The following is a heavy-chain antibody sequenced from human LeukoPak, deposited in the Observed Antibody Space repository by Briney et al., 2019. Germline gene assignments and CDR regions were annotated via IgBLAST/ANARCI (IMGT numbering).Heavy chain of an antibody. V-gene: IGHV3-15*01. Sequence: GGSLRLSCAASGLSFSNYAMSWVPQAPGKGLEGVGRIKSKTDGGTTDYAAPVKGRFTLSRDDSKNTLNVQMKRLKTEDTAVYYCTPPYGDYDLGYWGQGTLVTVSS. CDR2: IKSKTDGGTT. J-gene: IGHJ4*02. D-gene: IGHD4-17*01. CDR1: GLSFSNYA. CDR3: TPPYGDYDLGY.